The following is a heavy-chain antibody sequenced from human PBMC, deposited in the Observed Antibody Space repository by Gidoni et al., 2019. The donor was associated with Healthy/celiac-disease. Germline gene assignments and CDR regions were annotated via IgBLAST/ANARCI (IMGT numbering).Heavy chain of an antibody. CDR2: IYHSGST. D-gene: IGHD1-7*01. CDR3: ATYGNYKHAFDI. V-gene: IGHV4-30-2*01. CDR1: GGSISSGGYS. J-gene: IGHJ3*02. Sequence: QLQLQESGSGLVKPSQTLSLTCAVSGGSISSGGYSWRWIRQPPGKGLEWIGYIYHSGSTYYNPSLKSRVTISVDRSKNQFSLKLSSVTAADTAVYYCATYGNYKHAFDIWGQGTMVTVSS.